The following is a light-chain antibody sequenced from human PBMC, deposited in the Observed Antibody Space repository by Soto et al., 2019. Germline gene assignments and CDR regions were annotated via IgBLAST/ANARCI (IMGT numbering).Light chain of an antibody. V-gene: IGKV2-30*02. CDR1: KGLVHSGGNTY. CDR2: RVS. CDR3: MQGTQWPRT. Sequence: DVVLTQSPVSLPVTLGQPASISCMSSKGLVHSGGNTYLNWFQQRPGHSPRRLVYRVSNRDSGVPDNFSGSGSGTNFTLKISSVEAEDIGVYYCMQGTQWPRTFGQGTKVDIK. J-gene: IGKJ1*01.